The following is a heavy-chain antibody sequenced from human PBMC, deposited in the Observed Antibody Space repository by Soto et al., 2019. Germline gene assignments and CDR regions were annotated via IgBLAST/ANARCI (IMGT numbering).Heavy chain of an antibody. CDR3: ANHDSSGYFDY. V-gene: IGHV3-30*18. CDR2: ISYDGSNK. CDR1: GFTFSSYG. D-gene: IGHD3-22*01. J-gene: IGHJ4*02. Sequence: PGGSLRLSCAASGFTFSSYGIHWVRQAPGKGLEWVAVISYDGSNKYYADSVKGRFTISRDNSKNTLYLQMNSLRAEDTAVYYCANHDSSGYFDYWGQGTLVTVSS.